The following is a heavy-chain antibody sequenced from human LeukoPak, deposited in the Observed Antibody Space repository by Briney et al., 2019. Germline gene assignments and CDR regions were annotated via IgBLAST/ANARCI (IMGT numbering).Heavy chain of an antibody. CDR2: IIPIFGTA. V-gene: IGHV1-69*13. Sequence: SVKVSCKASGYTFTSYYMHWVRQAPGQGLEWMGGIIPIFGTANYAQKFQGRVTITADESTSTAYMELSSLRSEDTAVYYCARDEAPPPGYYYYGMDVWGQGTTVTVSS. CDR3: ARDEAPPPGYYYYGMDV. J-gene: IGHJ6*02. CDR1: GYTFTSYY. D-gene: IGHD1-14*01.